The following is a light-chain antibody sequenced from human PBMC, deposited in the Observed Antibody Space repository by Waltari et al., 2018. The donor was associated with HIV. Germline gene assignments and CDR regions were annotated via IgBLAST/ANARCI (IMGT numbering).Light chain of an antibody. V-gene: IGLV1-51*01. CDR1: TSNIGTHY. J-gene: IGLJ3*02. CDR2: EKD. CDR3: ATWDSSSLTGV. Sequence: QSVLTQVPSVSAAPRQKVTISCSGNTSNIGTHYVSWYRQLPGTAPNLLIFEKDQRPSGIPGRFAGSKSGTSAILAITGLQTGDEADYYCATWDSSSLTGVFGGGTRLTVL.